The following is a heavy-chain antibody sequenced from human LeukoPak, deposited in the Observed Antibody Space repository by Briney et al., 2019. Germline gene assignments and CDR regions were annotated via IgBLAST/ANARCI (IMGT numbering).Heavy chain of an antibody. CDR1: GFTFSYYA. V-gene: IGHV3-33*01. CDR2: IWADGSNK. Sequence: PGTSLRLSCAASGFTFSYYAIHWVRQAPGKGLEWVTLIWADGSNKYYADSVKGRITLSRDNSKNTVYLQMNSLRAEDTAVYYCARELFGSGSCPDGWGQGTLVTVSS. CDR3: ARELFGSGSCPDG. J-gene: IGHJ4*02. D-gene: IGHD3-10*01.